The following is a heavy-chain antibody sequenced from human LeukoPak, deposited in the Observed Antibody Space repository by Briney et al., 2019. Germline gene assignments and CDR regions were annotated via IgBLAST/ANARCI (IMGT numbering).Heavy chain of an antibody. CDR3: AKGGGWYLFSDDY. V-gene: IGHV3-23*01. D-gene: IGHD6-19*01. J-gene: IGHJ4*02. CDR1: GFTFSGYA. Sequence: GGSLRLSCAASGFTFSGYAMSWVRQAPGKGLEWVSAISGSGGSTYYADSVKGRFTISRDNSKNTLYLQMNSLRAGDTAVYYCAKGGGWYLFSDDYWGQGTLVTVSS. CDR2: ISGSGGST.